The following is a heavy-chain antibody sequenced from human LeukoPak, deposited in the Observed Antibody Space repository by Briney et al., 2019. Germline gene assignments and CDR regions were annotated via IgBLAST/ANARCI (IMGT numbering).Heavy chain of an antibody. CDR3: ARSYCSSTSCYAVGAFDI. CDR1: GGYISSSSYY. V-gene: IGHV4-39*01. Sequence: SETLSLTCTVSGGYISSSSYYWGWIRQPPGKGLEWIGSIYYSGSTYYNPSLQSRVTISVETSKNQFSLKSSSVTAADTAVYYCARSYCSSTSCYAVGAFDIWGQGTMVTVSS. J-gene: IGHJ3*02. D-gene: IGHD2-2*01. CDR2: IYYSGST.